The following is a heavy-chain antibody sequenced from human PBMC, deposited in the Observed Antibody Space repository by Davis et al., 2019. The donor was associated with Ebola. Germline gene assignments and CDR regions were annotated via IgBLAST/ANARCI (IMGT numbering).Heavy chain of an antibody. V-gene: IGHV1-69*04. Sequence: SVKVSCKASAGTFSSYAISWVRQAPGQGLEWMGRIIPILGLANYAQKFQGRVTITADKSTSTAYMELSSLRSEDTAVYYCARAGTTVNHYYYYGMDVWGQGTTVTVSS. CDR1: AGTFSSYA. CDR2: IIPILGLA. D-gene: IGHD4-17*01. CDR3: ARAGTTVNHYYYYGMDV. J-gene: IGHJ6*02.